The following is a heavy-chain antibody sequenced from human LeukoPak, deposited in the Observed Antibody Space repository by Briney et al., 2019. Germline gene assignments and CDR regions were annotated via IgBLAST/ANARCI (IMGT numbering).Heavy chain of an antibody. V-gene: IGHV3-21*01. Sequence: PGGSLRLSCAASGFTFSSYSMNWVRQAPGKGLEWVSSISSSSSYIYYADSVKGRFTISRDNAKNSLYLQMNSLRAEDTAVYYCARSMAVAGTYAFDIWGQGTVVTVSS. J-gene: IGHJ3*02. CDR3: ARSMAVAGTYAFDI. CDR1: GFTFSSYS. D-gene: IGHD6-19*01. CDR2: ISSSSSYI.